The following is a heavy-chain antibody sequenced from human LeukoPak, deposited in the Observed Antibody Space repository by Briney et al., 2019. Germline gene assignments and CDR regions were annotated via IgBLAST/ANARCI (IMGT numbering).Heavy chain of an antibody. Sequence: ASVKVSCKASGDTFITYAITWVRQAPGQGLEWMGRIIPIFGTANYAQKFQGRVTITTDESTSTAYMELSSLRSEDTAVYYCAREGNEGIVGATTGYFHHWGQGTLVTVSS. CDR3: AREGNEGIVGATTGYFHH. CDR2: IIPIFGTA. J-gene: IGHJ1*01. V-gene: IGHV1-69*05. D-gene: IGHD1-26*01. CDR1: GDTFITYA.